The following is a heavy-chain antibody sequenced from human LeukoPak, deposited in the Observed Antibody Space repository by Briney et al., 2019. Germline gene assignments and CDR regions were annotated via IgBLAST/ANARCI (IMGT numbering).Heavy chain of an antibody. CDR2: INHSGST. J-gene: IGHJ4*02. Sequence: SETLSLTCAVYAGSFSGYYWSWIRQPPGKGLEWIGEINHSGSTNYNPSLKSQVTISVDTSKNQFSLKLSSVTAADTAVYYCARYGGKGGLVYWGQGTLVTVSS. CDR3: ARYGGKGGLVY. V-gene: IGHV4-34*01. CDR1: AGSFSGYY. D-gene: IGHD4-23*01.